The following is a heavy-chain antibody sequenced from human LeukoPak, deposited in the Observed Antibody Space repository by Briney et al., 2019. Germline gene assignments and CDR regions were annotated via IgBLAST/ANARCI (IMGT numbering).Heavy chain of an antibody. CDR3: ARSQTTGAGYYYGMDV. D-gene: IGHD4-11*01. J-gene: IGHJ6*02. Sequence: GGSLRLSCAASGFTFSSYAVHWVRQAPGKGLQWVAFISYDGSSKDYADSVKGRVTISRDNSKNTLYLQLNSLRTEDTAMYYCARSQTTGAGYYYGMDVWGQGTTVTVSS. V-gene: IGHV3-30-3*01. CDR2: ISYDGSSK. CDR1: GFTFSSYA.